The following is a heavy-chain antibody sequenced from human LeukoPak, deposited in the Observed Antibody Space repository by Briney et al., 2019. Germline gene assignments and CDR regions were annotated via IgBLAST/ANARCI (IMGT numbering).Heavy chain of an antibody. J-gene: IGHJ4*02. Sequence: GGSLRLSCAATGFSFSTYWMSWVRQAPGKGLEWVANIKQGGSEEYYVDSVRGRFSISRDNAKNSLYLQMNSLRAEDTAMYYCARSSLITSTTGVRHYFGKWGQGTLVTVSS. CDR3: ARSSLITSTTGVRHYFGK. CDR1: GFSFSTYW. D-gene: IGHD1-7*01. CDR2: IKQGGSEE. V-gene: IGHV3-7*01.